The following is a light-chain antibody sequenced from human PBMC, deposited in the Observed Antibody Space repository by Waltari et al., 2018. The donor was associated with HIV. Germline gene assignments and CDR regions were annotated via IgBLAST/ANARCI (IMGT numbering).Light chain of an antibody. J-gene: IGLJ2*01. CDR1: SSDIGDYNY. CDR3: CSYGGRRI. CDR2: DVS. Sequence: QSALTQPRPVSGSPGQSVTISCTGTSSDIGDYNYVSWYQQQAGKAPKLVIYDVSKRPSGFPDRFSGSKSGNTASLTISGLQPEDEADYHCCSYGGRRIFAGGTKLTVL. V-gene: IGLV2-11*01.